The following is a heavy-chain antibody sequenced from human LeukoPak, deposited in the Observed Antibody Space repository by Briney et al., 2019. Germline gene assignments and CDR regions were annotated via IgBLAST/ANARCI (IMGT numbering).Heavy chain of an antibody. V-gene: IGHV4-34*01. D-gene: IGHD7-27*01. CDR3: ARELKLGTGDY. CDR2: INHSGST. CDR1: GGSFSGYY. J-gene: IGHJ4*02. Sequence: PSETLSLTCAVYGGSFSGYYWSWIRQPPGKGLEWIGEINHSGSTNYNPSLKSRVTISVDTSKNQFSLKLSSVTAADTAVYYCARELKLGTGDYWGQGTLVTVSS.